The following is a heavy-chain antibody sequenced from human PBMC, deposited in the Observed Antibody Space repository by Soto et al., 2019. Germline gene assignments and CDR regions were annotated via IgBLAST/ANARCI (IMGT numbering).Heavy chain of an antibody. CDR1: GGSFSGYY. J-gene: IGHJ6*02. CDR2: INHSGST. Sequence: PSETLSLTCAVYGGSFSGYYWSWIRQPPGKGLEWIGEINHSGSTNYNPSLKSRVTISVDTSKNQFSLKLSSVTAADTAVYYCARDQAYGSGSYKWYYYYGMDVWGQGTTVTVSS. D-gene: IGHD3-10*01. CDR3: ARDQAYGSGSYKWYYYYGMDV. V-gene: IGHV4-34*01.